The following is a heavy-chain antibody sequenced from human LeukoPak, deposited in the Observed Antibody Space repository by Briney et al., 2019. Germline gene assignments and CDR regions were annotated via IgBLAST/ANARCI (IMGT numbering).Heavy chain of an antibody. J-gene: IGHJ5*02. Sequence: PGGSLRLSCAASGFTFSSSAMSWIRQPPGKGLEWIGSIYYSGSTYYNPSLKSRVTISVDTSKNQFSLKLSSVTAADTAVYYCARDRGWYGFDPWGQGTLVTVSS. CDR2: IYYSGST. D-gene: IGHD6-19*01. V-gene: IGHV4-39*07. CDR3: ARDRGWYGFDP. CDR1: GFTFSSSAM.